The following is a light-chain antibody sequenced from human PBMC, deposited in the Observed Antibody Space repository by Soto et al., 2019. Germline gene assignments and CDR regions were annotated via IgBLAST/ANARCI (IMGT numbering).Light chain of an antibody. V-gene: IGKV3-11*01. CDR1: QSVSTF. CDR3: QQRSSWPLT. J-gene: IGKJ4*01. CDR2: DAS. Sequence: EIVLTQSPGTLSLSPGERATLSCRASQSVSTFLAWYQQKPGQAPRLLIYDASKRVTGIPARFSGSGSGTDLTLTISSLEPEDFAVYYCQQRSSWPLTFGGGTKVDIK.